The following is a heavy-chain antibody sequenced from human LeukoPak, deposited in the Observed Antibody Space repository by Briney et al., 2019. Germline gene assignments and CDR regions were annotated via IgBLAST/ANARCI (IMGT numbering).Heavy chain of an antibody. D-gene: IGHD3-9*01. CDR2: IRYDGSNK. CDR3: AQERALVSAFDI. Sequence: GGTLRLSCAASGFTFSSYGMHWVRQAPGKGLEWVAFIRYDGSNKYYADSVKGRFTISRDNSKNTLYLHMNSLRAEDTAVYYCAQERALVSAFDIWGQGTMVTVSS. V-gene: IGHV3-30*02. J-gene: IGHJ3*02. CDR1: GFTFSSYG.